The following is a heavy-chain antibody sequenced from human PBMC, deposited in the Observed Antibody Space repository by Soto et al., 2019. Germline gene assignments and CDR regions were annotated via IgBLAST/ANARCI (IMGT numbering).Heavy chain of an antibody. CDR3: ANEISVAAGPWFFYL. D-gene: IGHD6-13*01. V-gene: IGHV3-30*18. CDR1: GFTFNNYG. J-gene: IGHJ2*01. CDR2: IGNDGSVK. Sequence: QGQLVESGGGVVQPGTSLRLSCAGSGFTFNNYGVHWVRQPPGKGLEWVSVIGNDGSVKYYADSVKGRFTLSRDNYKNTVFLQMNSLSDEDTAVYYCANEISVAAGPWFFYLWGRGTVVTVYS.